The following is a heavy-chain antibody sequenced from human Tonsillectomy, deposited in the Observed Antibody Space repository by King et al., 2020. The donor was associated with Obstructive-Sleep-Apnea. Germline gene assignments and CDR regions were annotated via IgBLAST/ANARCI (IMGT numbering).Heavy chain of an antibody. CDR1: GYTFTSYR. CDR3: ARMDDSSGYYRFYFDY. J-gene: IGHJ4*02. Sequence: DVQLVESGAEVKKPGESLGISCKGSGYTFTSYRISWVRQMPGKGLEWMGRIDPSDSYTNYSPSFQGHVTVSADKSISTAYLQWSSLKASDTAIYYCARMDDSSGYYRFYFDYWGQGTLVTVSS. D-gene: IGHD3-22*01. V-gene: IGHV5-10-1*01. CDR2: IDPSDSYT.